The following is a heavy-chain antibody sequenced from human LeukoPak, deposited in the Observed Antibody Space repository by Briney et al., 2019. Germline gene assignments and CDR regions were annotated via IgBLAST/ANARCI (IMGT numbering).Heavy chain of an antibody. CDR1: GFSFNESY. Sequence: GGSLRLSCAASGFSFNESYMTWIRQAPGKGLEWVAYISGRSYSMYYADSVKGRFNISRDNSLNSLFLHMSSLRVDDTAVYYCVRGKRRFDYWGQGTPVTVSS. J-gene: IGHJ4*02. CDR2: ISGRSYSM. V-gene: IGHV3-11*01. CDR3: VRGKRRFDY.